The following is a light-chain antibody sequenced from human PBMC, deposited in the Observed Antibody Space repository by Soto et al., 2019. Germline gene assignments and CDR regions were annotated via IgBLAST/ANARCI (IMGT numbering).Light chain of an antibody. CDR1: QSVSSNY. V-gene: IGKV3-20*01. Sequence: EIVLTQSPDTLSLSPGERATLSCRASQSVSSNYLAWYQQKPGQAPRFLIYDASSRATGIPDRFSGSGSGTDFTLTISRLEPEDFAVYYCQPYGSSPLTFGGGTKVEIK. J-gene: IGKJ4*01. CDR2: DAS. CDR3: QPYGSSPLT.